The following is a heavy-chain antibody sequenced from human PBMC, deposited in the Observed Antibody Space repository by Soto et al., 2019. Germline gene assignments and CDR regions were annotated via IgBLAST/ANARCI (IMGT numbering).Heavy chain of an antibody. CDR2: ISYDGSNK. J-gene: IGHJ4*02. V-gene: IGHV3-30*18. Sequence: PGGSLRLSCAASGFTFSTYGMHWVRQAPGKGLEWVAVISYDGSNKYYADSVKGRFTISRDNSKNTLYLQMNSLRAEDTAVYYCAKSMGLSRRIQLWQGNDYWGQGTLVTVSS. CDR1: GFTFSTYG. CDR3: AKSMGLSRRIQLWQGNDY. D-gene: IGHD5-18*01.